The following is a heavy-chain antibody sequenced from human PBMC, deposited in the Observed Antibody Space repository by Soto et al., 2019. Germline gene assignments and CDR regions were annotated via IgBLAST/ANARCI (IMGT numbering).Heavy chain of an antibody. Sequence: EVQLLESGGGLVQPGGSLRLSCAASGFTFSSYAMSWVRQAPGKGLEWVSSISGSGGTTYYVDSVKGRFTISRDNSKNTLYVQMNGLRAEDTAVYYCAKTSGYPYYFDYWGQGTLVTVSS. CDR1: GFTFSSYA. J-gene: IGHJ4*02. CDR2: ISGSGGTT. V-gene: IGHV3-23*01. D-gene: IGHD3-9*01. CDR3: AKTSGYPYYFDY.